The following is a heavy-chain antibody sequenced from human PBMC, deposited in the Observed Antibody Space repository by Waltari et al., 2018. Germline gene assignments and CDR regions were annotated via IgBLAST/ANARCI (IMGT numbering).Heavy chain of an antibody. Sequence: EVQLVESGGGLVQPGGSLRLFCAASGFTFRNYEMNWVRQAPGEGLEWVAYISSGAAIIYYADSVKGRFTSSRDNAKNSVYLQMSSLRAEDTAIYYCARGEGGANEYWGQGTLVTVSA. J-gene: IGHJ4*02. CDR2: ISSGAAII. D-gene: IGHD1-26*01. CDR1: GFTFRNYE. CDR3: ARGEGGANEY. V-gene: IGHV3-48*03.